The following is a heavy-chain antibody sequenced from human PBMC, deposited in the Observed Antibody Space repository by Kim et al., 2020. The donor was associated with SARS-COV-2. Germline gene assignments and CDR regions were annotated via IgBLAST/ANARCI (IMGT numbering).Heavy chain of an antibody. Sequence: GGSLRLSCAASGFTFSSYSMSWVRQAPGKGLEWVSLISGRGDSTYYADSVKGRFTISRDNSKNTLYLQMNSLRAEDTAVYYCAKDRSIYESLPFDYWGQGTLVTVSS. V-gene: IGHV3-23*01. CDR3: AKDRSIYESLPFDY. CDR2: ISGRGDST. CDR1: GFTFSSYS. J-gene: IGHJ4*02. D-gene: IGHD2-21*01.